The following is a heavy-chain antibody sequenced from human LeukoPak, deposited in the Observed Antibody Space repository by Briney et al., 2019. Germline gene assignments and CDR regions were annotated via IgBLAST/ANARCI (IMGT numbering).Heavy chain of an antibody. V-gene: IGHV3-7*05. D-gene: IGHD3-3*01. CDR3: ARYGPHYVFCSGPAY. Sequence: GGSLTLSCEASGFKSSSNWMSWVRQAPGKGLEWVANINEDGSEKYYVESVKGRFTISRDNAKNSLYLQMDSLRAEDTAVYYCARYGPHYVFCSGPAYWFQGTLVTVSS. J-gene: IGHJ4*02. CDR2: INEDGSEK. CDR1: GFKSSSNW.